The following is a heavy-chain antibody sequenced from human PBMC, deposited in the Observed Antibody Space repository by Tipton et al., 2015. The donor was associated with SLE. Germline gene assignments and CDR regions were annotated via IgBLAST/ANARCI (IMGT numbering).Heavy chain of an antibody. CDR1: GFTFSNYE. V-gene: IGHV3-48*03. Sequence: GSLRLSCAASGFTFSNYEMNWVRQAPGKGLEWISYITGSGGAITYADSVKGRFIISRDNTKNSLYLQMNSLGAEDTAVYYCASETSTSSHDAFDIRGQGTMVTVSS. CDR2: ITGSGGAI. CDR3: ASETSTSSHDAFDI. J-gene: IGHJ3*02. D-gene: IGHD6-6*01.